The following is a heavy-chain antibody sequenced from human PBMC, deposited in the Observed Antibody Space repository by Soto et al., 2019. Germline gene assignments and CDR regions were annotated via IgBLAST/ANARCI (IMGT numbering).Heavy chain of an antibody. CDR3: TKTSEAYDFWNGPFDS. Sequence: GGSLRLSCAASGFTFDHYAMHWVRQIPGKGLEWVSSVSWIGDTVVYADSVKGRFNISRDNAKNSLYLQMNSLKTDDTAFYYCTKTSEAYDFWNGPFDSWGQGTLVTVSS. CDR2: VSWIGDTV. CDR1: GFTFDHYA. J-gene: IGHJ4*02. D-gene: IGHD3-3*01. V-gene: IGHV3-9*01.